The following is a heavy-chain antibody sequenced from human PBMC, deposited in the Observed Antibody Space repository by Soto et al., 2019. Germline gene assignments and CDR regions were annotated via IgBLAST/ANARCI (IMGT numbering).Heavy chain of an antibody. J-gene: IGHJ3*02. CDR3: ARDSVEDAFDI. Sequence: QVQLVESGGGVVQPGRSLXLXXXXXGXXFSSYGMHWVRQAPGKGLEWVAVIWYDGSNKYYADSVKGRFTISRDNSKNTLYLQMNSLRAEDTAVYYCARDSVEDAFDIWGQGTMVTVSS. D-gene: IGHD6-19*01. CDR1: GXXFSSYG. V-gene: IGHV3-33*01. CDR2: IWYDGSNK.